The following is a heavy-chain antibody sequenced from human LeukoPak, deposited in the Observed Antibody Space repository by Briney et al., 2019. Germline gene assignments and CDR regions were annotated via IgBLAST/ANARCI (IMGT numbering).Heavy chain of an antibody. Sequence: SETLSLTCAVSGYSLISDYYWGWFRLPPGKGLEWVGRMNHSGSTYYNLSLKSRVTISVDTSKNQFSLSVSSVTAADTAVYYCGRNLRYSTLDYWGQGLLVTVSS. CDR3: GRNLRYSTLDY. J-gene: IGHJ4*02. CDR2: MNHSGST. V-gene: IGHV4-38-2*01. D-gene: IGHD6-13*01. CDR1: GYSLISDYY.